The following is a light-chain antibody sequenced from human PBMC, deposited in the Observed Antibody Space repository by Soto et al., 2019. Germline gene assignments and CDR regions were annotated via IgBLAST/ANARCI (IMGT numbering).Light chain of an antibody. CDR1: ESVSAGY. CDR3: HQYGSSPFT. V-gene: IGKV3-20*01. CDR2: GAS. Sequence: EIVLTQSPGTLSLSSGERATLSCRASESVSAGYLAWYQQKPGQAPRLLIYGASSRATGIPDRFSGRGSGEVFTLTISRLEPEDFAVYYYHQYGSSPFTFGPGTKVDIK. J-gene: IGKJ3*01.